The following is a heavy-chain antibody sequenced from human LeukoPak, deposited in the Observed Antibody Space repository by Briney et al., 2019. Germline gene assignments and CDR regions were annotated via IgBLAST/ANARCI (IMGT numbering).Heavy chain of an antibody. D-gene: IGHD3-9*01. CDR1: GGSMRSHY. Sequence: SETLSLTCTVSGGSMRSHYWSWIRQPPGKGLEWIGYIYYTGSTNHNPSLKSRVTISVDTSKNQFSLKLSSVTTADTAVYYCARATSWDQRNFDWPHWYLDLWGRGTLVTVSS. J-gene: IGHJ2*01. CDR3: ARATSWDQRNFDWPHWYLDL. CDR2: IYYTGST. V-gene: IGHV4-59*11.